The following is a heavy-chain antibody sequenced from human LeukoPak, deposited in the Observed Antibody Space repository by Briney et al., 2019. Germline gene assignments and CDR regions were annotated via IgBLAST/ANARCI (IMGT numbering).Heavy chain of an antibody. CDR1: GFIFSSYG. J-gene: IGHJ3*02. V-gene: IGHV3-21*01. Sequence: GGSLRLSCAASGFIFSSYGMNWVRQAPGKGLEWASSISSSSSYIYYADSVKGRFTISRDNAKNSLYLQMNSLRAEDTAVYYCASSSGYFDGGAFDIWGQGTMVTVSS. CDR2: ISSSSSYI. D-gene: IGHD3-22*01. CDR3: ASSSGYFDGGAFDI.